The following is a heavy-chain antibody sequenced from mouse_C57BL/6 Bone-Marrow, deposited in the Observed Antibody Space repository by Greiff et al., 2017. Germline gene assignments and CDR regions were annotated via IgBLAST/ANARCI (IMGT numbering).Heavy chain of an antibody. D-gene: IGHD1-1*01. CDR2: IYPRSGNT. J-gene: IGHJ1*03. CDR3: ALYYGSSFYWYFDV. V-gene: IGHV1-81*01. CDR1: GYTFTSYG. Sequence: QVQLQQSGAELARPGASVKLSCKASGYTFTSYGISWVKQRTGQGLEWIGEIYPRSGNTYYNEKFKGKATLTADKSSSTAYMALRSLTSEDSAVYFCALYYGSSFYWYFDVWGTGTTVTVSS.